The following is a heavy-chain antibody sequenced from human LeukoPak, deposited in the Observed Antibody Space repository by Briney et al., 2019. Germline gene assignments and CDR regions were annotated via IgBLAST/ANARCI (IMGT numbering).Heavy chain of an antibody. V-gene: IGHV1-69*05. Sequence: GASVKVSCKASGGTFSSYAISWVRQAPGQGLEWMGRIIPIFGTANYAQKFQGRVTITTDESTSTAYMELSSLRSEDTAVYYCARDLVFSGWWGFDYWGQGTLVTVSS. D-gene: IGHD6-19*01. CDR1: GGTFSSYA. CDR2: IIPIFGTA. J-gene: IGHJ4*02. CDR3: ARDLVFSGWWGFDY.